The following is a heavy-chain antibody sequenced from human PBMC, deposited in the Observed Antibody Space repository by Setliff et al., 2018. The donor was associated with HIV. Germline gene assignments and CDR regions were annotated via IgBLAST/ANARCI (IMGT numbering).Heavy chain of an antibody. Sequence: GESLTISCKGSGYTFTNYWIGWVRQMPGKGLECMGIIYPGDSDTRYSPSFQGQVTISADKSISTAYLQWSSLKASDTAMFYCARPRRPYSGGYYDGFDIWGQGTMVTVSS. V-gene: IGHV5-51*01. CDR1: GYTFTNYW. J-gene: IGHJ3*02. D-gene: IGHD1-26*01. CDR3: ARPRRPYSGGYYDGFDI. CDR2: IYPGDSDT.